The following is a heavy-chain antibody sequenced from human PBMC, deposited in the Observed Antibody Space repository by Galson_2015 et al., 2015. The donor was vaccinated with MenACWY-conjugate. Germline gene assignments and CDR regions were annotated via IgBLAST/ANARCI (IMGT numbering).Heavy chain of an antibody. D-gene: IGHD6-19*01. CDR2: ISYDGNNK. CDR3: AKDRGSGWYGQDY. CDR1: GFTFSSYG. V-gene: IGHV3-30*18. J-gene: IGHJ4*02. Sequence: LILSCAASGFTFSSYGMHWVRQAPGKGLEWVAFISYDGNNKYYVDSVKGRFTISRDNSKNSLYLQMNSLRPGDTAVYYCAKDRGSGWYGQDYWSQGTLVTVSS.